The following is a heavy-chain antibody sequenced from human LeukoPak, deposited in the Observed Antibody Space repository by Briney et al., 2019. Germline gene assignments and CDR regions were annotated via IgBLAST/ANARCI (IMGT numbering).Heavy chain of an antibody. D-gene: IGHD3-22*01. V-gene: IGHV5-51*01. Sequence: GESLKISCKGSGYSFTSYWIGWVRQMPGKGLEWMGIIYPGDPDTRYSPSFQGQVTISADKSISTAYLQWSSLKASDTAMYYCARQLIGPYYYMDVWGKGTTVTVSS. CDR3: ARQLIGPYYYMDV. CDR1: GYSFTSYW. J-gene: IGHJ6*03. CDR2: IYPGDPDT.